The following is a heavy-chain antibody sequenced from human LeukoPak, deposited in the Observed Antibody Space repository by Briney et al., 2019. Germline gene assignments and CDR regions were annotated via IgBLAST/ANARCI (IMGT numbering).Heavy chain of an antibody. CDR3: VRAVTAWTTGAI. V-gene: IGHV3-72*01. D-gene: IGHD2-21*02. J-gene: IGHJ3*02. CDR1: GFTFSDHS. Sequence: GGALRLSCATSGFTFSDHSMDWVRQAPGKGLEWVGRTKSKPYSYNTQYAASVKGRFTISRDDSKNSLYLQMNSLKPEDTAVYYCVRAVTAWTTGAIWGQGTMVTVSS. CDR2: TKSKPYSYNT.